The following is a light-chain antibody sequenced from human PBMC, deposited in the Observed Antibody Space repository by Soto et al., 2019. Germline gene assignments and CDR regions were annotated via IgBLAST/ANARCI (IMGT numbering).Light chain of an antibody. V-gene: IGKV3-15*01. CDR3: QQYNDWPRT. CDR2: GAS. Sequence: EIVMTQSPATLSVSPGERATLSCRASQSFINNYLAWYQQKPGQAPRLLIYGASNRATGIPARFSGSGSATEFTLTISSLQSEDFAVYYCQQYNDWPRTFGQGPRW. J-gene: IGKJ1*01. CDR1: QSFINN.